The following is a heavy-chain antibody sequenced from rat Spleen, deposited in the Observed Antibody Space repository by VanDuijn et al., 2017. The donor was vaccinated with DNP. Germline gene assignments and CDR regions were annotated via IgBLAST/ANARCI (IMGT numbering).Heavy chain of an antibody. V-gene: IGHV3-1*01. J-gene: IGHJ1*01. D-gene: IGHD1-11*01. CDR1: GYSITSNY. CDR2: INYSGNT. Sequence: EVQLQESGPGLVKPSQSLSLTCSVTGYSITSNYWGWIRKFPGNKMEWMGYINYSGNTAYNPSLRSRISITRDTSKNQFFLQLNSVTTEDTATYYWARGLNYGGYMYSWYFDFWGPGTMVTVSS. CDR3: ARGLNYGGYMYSWYFDF.